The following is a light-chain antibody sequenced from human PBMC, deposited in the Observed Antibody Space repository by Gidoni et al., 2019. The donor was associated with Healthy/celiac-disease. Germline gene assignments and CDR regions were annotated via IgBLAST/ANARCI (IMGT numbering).Light chain of an antibody. Sequence: DIHRTQSPSSLSASVGDRVTITCRASQSISSYLNWYQQKPGKAPKLLIYAASSLQSGVPSRFSGSGSGTDFTLTISSLQPEDFATYYCQQSYSTLSWTFGQXTRVEIK. CDR3: QQSYSTLSWT. J-gene: IGKJ1*01. CDR2: AAS. CDR1: QSISSY. V-gene: IGKV1-39*01.